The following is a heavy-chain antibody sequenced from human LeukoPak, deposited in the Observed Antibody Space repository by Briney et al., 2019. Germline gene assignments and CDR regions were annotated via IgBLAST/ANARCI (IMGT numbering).Heavy chain of an antibody. D-gene: IGHD1-26*01. Sequence: PGGSLRLSCAASGFTVSSNYMSWVRQAPGKGLEWVSVIYSGDSTYYADSVKARFTISRDNSKNTLYLQMNSLRAEDTAVYYCARVKGDSGRLWDYYYYMDVWGKGTTVTVAS. CDR3: ARVKGDSGRLWDYYYYMDV. CDR1: GFTVSSNY. V-gene: IGHV3-53*01. J-gene: IGHJ6*03. CDR2: IYSGDST.